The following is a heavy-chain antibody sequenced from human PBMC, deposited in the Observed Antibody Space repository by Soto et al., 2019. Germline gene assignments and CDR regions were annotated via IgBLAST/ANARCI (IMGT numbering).Heavy chain of an antibody. Sequence: QLQLQESGSGLVKPSQTLSLTCAVSGGSISSGGYSWSWIRQPPGQGLEWIGYIYHSGSTYYNPSLKSRVTISVDRSKNQFSLKLSSVTAADTAVYYCARAGGLGAVGVDYWGQGTLVTVSS. V-gene: IGHV4-30-2*01. J-gene: IGHJ4*02. CDR1: GGSISSGGYS. CDR3: ARAGGLGAVGVDY. CDR2: IYHSGST. D-gene: IGHD6-19*01.